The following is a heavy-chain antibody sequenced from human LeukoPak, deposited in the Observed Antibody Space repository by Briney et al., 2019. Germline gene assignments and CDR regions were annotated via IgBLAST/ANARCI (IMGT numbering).Heavy chain of an antibody. Sequence: PGGSLRLSCAASGFTFSNAWMSWVRQAPGKGREGVGRIKSKTDGETTDYAAPVKGRFTISRDDSKNTLYLQMNSLKTEDTAVYYCTTYDFSDAFDIWGQGTMVTVSS. CDR3: TTYDFSDAFDI. D-gene: IGHD3-3*01. CDR1: GFTFSNAW. V-gene: IGHV3-15*01. J-gene: IGHJ3*02. CDR2: IKSKTDGETT.